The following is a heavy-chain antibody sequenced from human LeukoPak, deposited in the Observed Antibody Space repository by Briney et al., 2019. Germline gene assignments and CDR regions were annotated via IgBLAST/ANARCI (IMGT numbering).Heavy chain of an antibody. J-gene: IGHJ5*02. V-gene: IGHV3-23*01. CDR2: ISGSGGST. D-gene: IGHD6-19*01. CDR3: AKDNQWLVPGWFDP. CDR1: GFTFSSYA. Sequence: QSGGSLRLSCAASGFTFSSYAMGWVRQAPGKGLEWVSAISGSGGSTYYADSVKGRFTISRDNSKNTLYLQMNSLRAEDTAVYYCAKDNQWLVPGWFDPWGQGTLVIVSS.